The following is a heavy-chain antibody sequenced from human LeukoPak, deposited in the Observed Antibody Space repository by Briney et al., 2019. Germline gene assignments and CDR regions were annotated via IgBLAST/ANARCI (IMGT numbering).Heavy chain of an antibody. Sequence: GGSLRLSCAASGFVFSSHAMSWVRQAPGKGLEWVSGVSGSGSSTYYADSVKGRFTISSDNSKNTLYLQMNSLGAGDTAVYYCGSDNGYLSSTSCYHFDYWGQGTPGTVSS. CDR1: GFVFSSHA. J-gene: IGHJ4*02. D-gene: IGHD2-2*01. CDR3: GSDNGYLSSTSCYHFDY. V-gene: IGHV3-23*01. CDR2: VSGSGSST.